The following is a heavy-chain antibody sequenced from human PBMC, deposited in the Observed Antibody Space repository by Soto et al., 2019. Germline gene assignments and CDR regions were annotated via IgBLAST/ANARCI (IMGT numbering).Heavy chain of an antibody. J-gene: IGHJ4*02. D-gene: IGHD3-10*01. CDR3: TTGSTGRDY. CDR1: GFTFTSAL. Sequence: EVPLVESGGGLVKPGGSLRLSCAASGFTFTSALMTWVRQAPGKGLEWVGRVKSKTDGGTTDYAAPVKGRFTISRDDSEKTLYLQMNSLKTEDTAVYYCTTGSTGRDYWGQGTLVTVSS. CDR2: VKSKTDGGTT. V-gene: IGHV3-15*01.